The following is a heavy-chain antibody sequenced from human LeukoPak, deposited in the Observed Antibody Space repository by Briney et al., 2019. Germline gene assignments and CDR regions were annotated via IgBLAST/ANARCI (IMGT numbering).Heavy chain of an antibody. J-gene: IGHJ4*02. D-gene: IGHD6-13*01. CDR2: INHSGST. CDR1: GASISGYF. Sequence: SETLSLTCTVSGASISGYFWSWIRQPPGKGLEWIGEINHSGSTNYNPSLKSRVTISVDTSKNQFSLKLSSVTAADTAVYYCAREIAAAGTWGQGTLVTVSS. CDR3: AREIAAAGT. V-gene: IGHV4-34*01.